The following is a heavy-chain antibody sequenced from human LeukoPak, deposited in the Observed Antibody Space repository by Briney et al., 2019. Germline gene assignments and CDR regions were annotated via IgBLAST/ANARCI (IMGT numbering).Heavy chain of an antibody. CDR1: GFTFSNCG. D-gene: IGHD6-19*01. CDR3: TKGDGGSYPIYY. CDR2: VNENGRNT. J-gene: IGHJ4*02. Sequence: GGSLRLSCAASGFTFSNCGMSWVRQAPGKGLEGGSTVNENGRNTHYADSVKGRFTISRDNTKNTLLLQMNSLRADDTALYYSTKGDGGSYPIYYWGQGTLVIVSS. V-gene: IGHV3-23*01.